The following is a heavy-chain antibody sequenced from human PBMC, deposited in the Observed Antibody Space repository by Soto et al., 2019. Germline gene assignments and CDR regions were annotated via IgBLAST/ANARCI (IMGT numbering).Heavy chain of an antibody. CDR1: GYSFTTYG. V-gene: IGHV1-18*01. J-gene: IGHJ6*02. CDR2: ISAYNGNT. Sequence: EVRCKTSGYSFTTYGISWVRQAPGQGLEWMGWISAYNGNTNYAQKLQDRVTMTTDTSTSTAYMELRSLRSDDTAVYYCAREGPATYYYYGMDVWGQGSTVTVSS. CDR3: AREGPATYYYYGMDV.